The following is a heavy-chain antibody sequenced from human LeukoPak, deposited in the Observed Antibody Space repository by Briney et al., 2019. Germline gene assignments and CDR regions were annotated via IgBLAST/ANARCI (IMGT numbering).Heavy chain of an antibody. V-gene: IGHV1-8*01. D-gene: IGHD6-25*01. CDR1: ASTFISYD. CDR3: TRATRGTSYYDF. CDR2: MDPNTGNT. J-gene: IGHJ4*01. Sequence: ASVKVSCKASASTFISYDINWVRQAPGQGLEWMGWMDPNTGNTGCAQKFQGRVTMTRNTSITIAYMELSSLTSEDTAVYYCTRATRGTSYYDFWGQGTLVLVSS.